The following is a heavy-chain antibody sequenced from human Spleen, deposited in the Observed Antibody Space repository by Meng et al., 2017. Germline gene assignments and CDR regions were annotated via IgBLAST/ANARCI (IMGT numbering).Heavy chain of an antibody. CDR1: GFTFSSYA. V-gene: IGHV3-64*01. CDR3: ARDPLRSGDYYDSSGFLLWFDP. J-gene: IGHJ5*02. D-gene: IGHD3-22*01. Sequence: LTCAASGFTFSSYAMHWVRQAPGKGLEYVSAISSNGGSTYYANSVKGRFTISRDKSKNTLYLQMGSLRAEDMAVYYCARDPLRSGDYYDSSGFLLWFDPWGQGTLVTVSS. CDR2: ISSNGGST.